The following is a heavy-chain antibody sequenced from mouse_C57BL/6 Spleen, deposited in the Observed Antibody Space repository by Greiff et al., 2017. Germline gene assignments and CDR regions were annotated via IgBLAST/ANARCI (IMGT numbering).Heavy chain of an antibody. V-gene: IGHV1-18*01. CDR2: INPNNGGT. CDR1: GYTFTDYN. J-gene: IGHJ4*01. CDR3: ARDYGNYLYAMDY. Sequence: EVQLQQSGPELVKPGASVKIPCKASGYTFTDYNMDWVKQSHGKSLEWIGAINPNNGGTIYNQKFKGKATLTVDKSSSTAYMELRSLTSEDTAVYYCARDYGNYLYAMDYWGQGTSVTVSS. D-gene: IGHD2-1*01.